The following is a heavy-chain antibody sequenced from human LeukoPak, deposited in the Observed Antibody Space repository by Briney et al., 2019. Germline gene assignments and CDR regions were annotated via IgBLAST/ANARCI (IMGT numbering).Heavy chain of an antibody. J-gene: IGHJ6*02. D-gene: IGHD1-1*01. Sequence: GGSLRLSCTASGFIFDTHTLTWVRQAPGKGLEWVASISGSGDSTNYGDSVKGRFTISRDNFKRTVHLEMSNLRADDTAMYYCVWRAAVRGMDFWGLGTTVIVSS. CDR3: VWRAAVRGMDF. CDR2: ISGSGDST. CDR1: GFIFDTHT. V-gene: IGHV3-23*01.